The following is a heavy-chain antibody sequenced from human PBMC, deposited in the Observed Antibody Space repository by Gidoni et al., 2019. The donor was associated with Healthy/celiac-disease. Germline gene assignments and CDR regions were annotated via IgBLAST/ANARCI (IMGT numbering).Heavy chain of an antibody. CDR2: ISYDGSNT. J-gene: IGHJ3*02. Sequence: QVQLVEAGGGVVQPGRYLRLCCAASGFTFSSYGMHWVRQAPGKGLEWVAVISYDGSNTYYADSVKGRFTISRDNSKNTLYLQMNSLRAEDTAVYYCAKDFIPADSSGYLDAFDIWGQGTMVTVSS. V-gene: IGHV3-30*18. CDR1: GFTFSSYG. CDR3: AKDFIPADSSGYLDAFDI. D-gene: IGHD3-22*01.